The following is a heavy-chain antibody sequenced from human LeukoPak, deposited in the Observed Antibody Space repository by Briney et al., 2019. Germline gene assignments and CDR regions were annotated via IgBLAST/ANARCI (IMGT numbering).Heavy chain of an antibody. CDR2: ISGSGGST. J-gene: IGHJ4*02. D-gene: IGHD2-21*02. CDR3: AKDLNIVVVAAIFDY. CDR1: GFTFSSYA. V-gene: IGHV3-23*01. Sequence: PGGSLRLSCAASGFTFSSYAMSWVRQAPGKGLEWVSAISGSGGSTYYADSVKGQFTISRDNSKNTLYLQMNSLRAEDTAVYYCAKDLNIVVVAAIFDYWGQGTVDRVSS.